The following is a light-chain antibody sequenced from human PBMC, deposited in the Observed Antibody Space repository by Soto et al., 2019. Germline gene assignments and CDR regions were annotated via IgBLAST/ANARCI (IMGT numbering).Light chain of an antibody. CDR2: DAS. CDR1: QSVSSY. CDR3: QQRSNWIT. V-gene: IGKV3-11*01. J-gene: IGKJ5*01. Sequence: IVLTHSPATLSLSPGERANLSCRASQSVSSYLAWYQQKPGPAPRLLIYDASNRATGIPARFSGSGSGTDFTLTIRSLEPEDFAVDYCQQRSNWITFGQGTRLEIK.